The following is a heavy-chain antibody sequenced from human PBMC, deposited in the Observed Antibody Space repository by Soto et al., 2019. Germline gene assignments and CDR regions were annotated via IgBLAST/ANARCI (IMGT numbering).Heavy chain of an antibody. CDR1: GYSFTSYW. D-gene: IGHD3-3*01. Sequence: ESLKISCKGSGYSFTSYWIGWVRQMPGKGLEWMGIIYPGDSDTRYSPSFQGQVTISADKSISTAYLQWSSPKASDTAMYYCARHSPYYDFWSGYLDYYYYYMDVWGKGTTVTVSS. V-gene: IGHV5-51*01. CDR2: IYPGDSDT. CDR3: ARHSPYYDFWSGYLDYYYYYMDV. J-gene: IGHJ6*03.